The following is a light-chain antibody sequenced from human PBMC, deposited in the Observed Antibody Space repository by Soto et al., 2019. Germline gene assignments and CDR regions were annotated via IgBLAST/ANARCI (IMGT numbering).Light chain of an antibody. CDR2: EAS. CDR1: QSVSDY. J-gene: IGKJ1*01. CDR3: QQRNNWPWT. V-gene: IGKV3-11*01. Sequence: EVVLTQSPATLSLSPGERATLSCRASQSVSDYTAWFQQKPGQPPRLVIYEASNRATGIPDRFSGSGSGTDFTLTISSLDPEDVAVYYCQQRNNWPWTFGQGTKVEIK.